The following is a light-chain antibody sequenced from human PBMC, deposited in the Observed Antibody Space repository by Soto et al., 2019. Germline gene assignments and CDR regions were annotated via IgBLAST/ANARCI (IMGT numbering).Light chain of an antibody. J-gene: IGKJ2*01. CDR3: MQGTHWPVT. Sequence: DVVMTQSPLSLPVTLGQPASISCRSSQSLVYSDGNTYLNWFQQRPGQSPRRLISKVSNRDSGVTDRFSGSGSGTDFTLQISRVEADDVGVYYCMQGTHWPVTFGQGTKLEIK. CDR1: QSLVYSDGNTY. CDR2: KVS. V-gene: IGKV2-30*01.